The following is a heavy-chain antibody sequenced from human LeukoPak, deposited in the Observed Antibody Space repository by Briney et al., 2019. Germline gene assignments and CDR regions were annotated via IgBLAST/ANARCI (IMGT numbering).Heavy chain of an antibody. CDR1: GFTFSSYS. Sequence: GGSLRLSCAASGFTFSSYSMNWVRQAPGKGLEWVSSISSSSSYIYYADSVKGRFTISRDNAKNSLYLQMNSLRAEDTAVYYCARGRRGSSNYYYYMDVWGKGTTVTASS. CDR3: ARGRRGSSNYYYYMDV. D-gene: IGHD1-26*01. CDR2: ISSSSSYI. J-gene: IGHJ6*03. V-gene: IGHV3-21*01.